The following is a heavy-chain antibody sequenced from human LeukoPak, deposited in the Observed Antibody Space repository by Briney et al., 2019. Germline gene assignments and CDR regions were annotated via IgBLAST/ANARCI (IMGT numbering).Heavy chain of an antibody. Sequence: GGSLRLSCAASAFTFSSYSMSWVSQAQGKGLEWDTSISSSSSYIYYGGSVMGRFTISRDDAKNSLYLQLNSLRAEDTAVYYCARVVSGHYSYFQHWGQGTLVTVSS. V-gene: IGHV3-21*01. CDR2: ISSSSSYI. CDR1: AFTFSSYS. CDR3: ARVVSGHYSYFQH. J-gene: IGHJ1*01. D-gene: IGHD4-17*01.